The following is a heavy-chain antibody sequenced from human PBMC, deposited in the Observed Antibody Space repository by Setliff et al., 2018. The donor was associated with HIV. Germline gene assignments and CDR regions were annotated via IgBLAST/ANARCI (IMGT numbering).Heavy chain of an antibody. D-gene: IGHD3-10*01. Sequence: PSETLSLTCAVYGGSFSCYHWNWIRQPPGKGLEWIGEINLRGSTNYNPSLKSRVTMSADTSKNQFSLKLNSVTAADTAVYYCARGGPRYYGSGSYPRGYFDYWGQGTLVTVSS. J-gene: IGHJ4*02. CDR2: INLRGST. CDR3: ARGGPRYYGSGSYPRGYFDY. V-gene: IGHV4-34*01. CDR1: GGSFSCYH.